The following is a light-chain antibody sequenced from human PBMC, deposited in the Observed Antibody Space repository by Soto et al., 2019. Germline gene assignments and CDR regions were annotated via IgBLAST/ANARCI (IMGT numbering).Light chain of an antibody. CDR3: QQDNGYPRT. V-gene: IGKV1-5*01. CDR2: EVS. CDR1: QSIDNS. J-gene: IGKJ1*01. Sequence: DIQMTQSPSTLSASLGERATITCRASQSIDNSLAWYQQKPGGAPQLLLYEVSTLQSGVPPRFSGSRSGTVFPLTISSLQPGDFATYYYQQDNGYPRTFGQGTKVEIK.